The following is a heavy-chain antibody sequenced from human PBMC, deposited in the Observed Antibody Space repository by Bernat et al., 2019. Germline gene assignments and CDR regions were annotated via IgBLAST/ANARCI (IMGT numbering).Heavy chain of an antibody. CDR1: GFTFSSYA. CDR3: ARPTFRVVTG. V-gene: IGHV3-23*01. J-gene: IGHJ4*02. D-gene: IGHD4-23*01. CDR2: ISGSGGRT. Sequence: EVQLLESGGGLVQPGGSLRLSCAASGFTFSSYARSWVRQAPGKGLAWGSAISGSGGRTYYADSVKARFTISRANSKTKLYLQMNSLRAEEAAVYSCARPTFRVVTGWGQGPLVTVSS.